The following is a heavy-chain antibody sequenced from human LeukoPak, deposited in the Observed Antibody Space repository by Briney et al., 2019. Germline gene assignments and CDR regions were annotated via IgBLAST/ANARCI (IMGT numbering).Heavy chain of an antibody. V-gene: IGHV1-46*01. CDR1: GYTFTSYY. D-gene: IGHD3-3*01. CDR2: INPSGGST. J-gene: IGHJ5*02. Sequence: ASVKVSCKASGYTFTSYYMHWVRQAPGQGLEWMGIINPSGGSTSYAQKFQGRVTMTRDTATSTVYMELSSLRSEDTAVYYCARYRNTIFGVVIYWFDPWGQGTLVTVSS. CDR3: ARYRNTIFGVVIYWFDP.